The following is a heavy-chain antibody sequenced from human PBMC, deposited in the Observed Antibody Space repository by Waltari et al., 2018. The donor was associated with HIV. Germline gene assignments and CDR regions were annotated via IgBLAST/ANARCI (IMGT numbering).Heavy chain of an antibody. D-gene: IGHD4-17*01. V-gene: IGHV3-53*02. Sequence: EVQLVETGGGLIQPGGSLRLSCAASGFTVSSNYMTWVRQAPGKGLEWVSVIYTGGSTYYADSVRGRFTISRDNSKNTVYLQMNSLRVEDTAVYYCARDRNDNGGRLWYFDLWGRGTLVTVSS. CDR1: GFTVSSNY. CDR2: IYTGGST. CDR3: ARDRNDNGGRLWYFDL. J-gene: IGHJ2*01.